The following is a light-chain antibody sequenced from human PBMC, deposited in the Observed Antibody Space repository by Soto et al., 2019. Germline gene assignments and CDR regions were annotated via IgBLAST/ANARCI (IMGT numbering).Light chain of an antibody. CDR2: GAS. J-gene: IGKJ1*01. CDR1: QSVSSN. V-gene: IGKV3-20*01. Sequence: DIVLTPSPATLSVSPGERAILSCRASQSVSSNLAWYQQKPGQAPRLLIYGASSRATGIPDRFSGSGSGTDFTLTSSIVEPEDFAVYYCQQYGSSPETFGQGTKVDIK. CDR3: QQYGSSPET.